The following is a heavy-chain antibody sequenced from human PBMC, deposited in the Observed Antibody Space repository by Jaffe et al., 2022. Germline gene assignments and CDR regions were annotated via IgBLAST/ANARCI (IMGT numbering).Heavy chain of an antibody. Sequence: QVQLVESGGGVVQPGRSLRLSCAASGFTFSSYGMHWVRQAPGKGLEWVAVISYDGSNKYYADSVKGRFTISRDNSKNTLYLQMNSLRAEDTAVYYCAKDHTTTVDYGDYSYWGQGTLVTVSS. CDR3: AKDHTTTVDYGDYSY. CDR1: GFTFSSYG. J-gene: IGHJ4*02. D-gene: IGHD4-17*01. V-gene: IGHV3-30*18. CDR2: ISYDGSNK.